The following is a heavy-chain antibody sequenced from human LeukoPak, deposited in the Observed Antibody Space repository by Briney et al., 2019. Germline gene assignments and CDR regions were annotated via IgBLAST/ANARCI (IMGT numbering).Heavy chain of an antibody. V-gene: IGHV4-39*01. D-gene: IGHD6-19*01. CDR2: IYYSGST. CDR3: ARQGYSSGWYATRGSPDY. CDR1: GGSISSSSYY. Sequence: SETLSLTCTVSGGSISSSSYYWGWIRQPPGKGLEWIGSIYYSGSTYYNSSLKSRVTISVDTSKNQFSLKLSSVTAADTAVYYCARQGYSSGWYATRGSPDYWGQGTLVTVSS. J-gene: IGHJ4*02.